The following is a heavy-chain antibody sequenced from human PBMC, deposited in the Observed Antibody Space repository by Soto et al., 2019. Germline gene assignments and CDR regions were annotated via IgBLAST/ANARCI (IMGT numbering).Heavy chain of an antibody. V-gene: IGHV3-30-3*01. D-gene: IGHD1-26*01. J-gene: IGHJ4*02. CDR1: GFTFSSYA. Sequence: QVQLVESGGGVVQPGRSLRLSCAASGFTFSSYAMHWVRQAPGKGLEWVAVISYDGSNKYYADSVKGRFTISRDNSNNTLYLQMNSLRAEDTAVYYCARDSGYFDYWGQGTLVTVSS. CDR3: ARDSGYFDY. CDR2: ISYDGSNK.